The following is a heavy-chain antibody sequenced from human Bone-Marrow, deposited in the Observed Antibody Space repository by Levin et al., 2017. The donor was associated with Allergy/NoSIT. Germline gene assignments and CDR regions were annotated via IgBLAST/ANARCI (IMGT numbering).Heavy chain of an antibody. Sequence: GESLKISCAASGFTFSSYAMSWVRQAPGKGLEWVSAISGSGGSTYYADSVKGRFTISRDNSKNTLYLQMNSLRAEDTAVYYCASDYCSGGSCFFGLMGYGGMDVWGQGTTVTVSS. CDR3: ASDYCSGGSCFFGLMGYGGMDV. V-gene: IGHV3-23*01. CDR2: ISGSGGST. CDR1: GFTFSSYA. J-gene: IGHJ6*02. D-gene: IGHD2-15*01.